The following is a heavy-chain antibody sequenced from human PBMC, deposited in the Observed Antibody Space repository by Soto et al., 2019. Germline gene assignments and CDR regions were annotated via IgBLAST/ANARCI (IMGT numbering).Heavy chain of an antibody. CDR3: ASGAWGLRAFDI. J-gene: IGHJ3*02. CDR2: LYSDGTGT. D-gene: IGHD3-16*01. V-gene: IGHV3-74*01. Sequence: DVQLVESGGGLVQPGGSLRLSCAASGFTFSSYWMHWVRQVPGKGLVWVSGLYSDGTGTNYADSVNGRFIIPRDNAKNTLYLQMNSLRAEDTALYYCASGAWGLRAFDIWGQGTVVTVSS. CDR1: GFTFSSYW.